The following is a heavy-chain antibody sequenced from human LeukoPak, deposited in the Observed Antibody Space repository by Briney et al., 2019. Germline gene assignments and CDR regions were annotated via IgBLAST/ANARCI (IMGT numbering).Heavy chain of an antibody. Sequence: PGGSLRLPCAASGFTFSSYAMSWVRQAPGKGLEWVSAISGSGGSTYYADSVKGRFTISRDNSKNTLYLQMNSLRAEDTAVNYCASLAAGGSWYLAAIDYWGQGTLVTVSS. CDR2: ISGSGGST. J-gene: IGHJ4*02. CDR3: ASLAAGGSWYLAAIDY. D-gene: IGHD6-13*01. CDR1: GFTFSSYA. V-gene: IGHV3-23*01.